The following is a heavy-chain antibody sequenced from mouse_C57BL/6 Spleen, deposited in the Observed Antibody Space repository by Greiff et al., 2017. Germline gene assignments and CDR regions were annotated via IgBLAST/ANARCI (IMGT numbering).Heavy chain of an antibody. Sequence: EVQLVESEGGLVQPGSSMKLSCTASGFTFSDYYMAWVRQVPEKGLEWVANINYDGSSTYYLDSLKSRFIISRDNAKNILYLQMSSLKSEDTATYYCARAELGHWYFDVWGTGTTVTVSS. V-gene: IGHV5-16*01. CDR1: GFTFSDYY. CDR3: ARAELGHWYFDV. D-gene: IGHD4-1*01. CDR2: INYDGSST. J-gene: IGHJ1*03.